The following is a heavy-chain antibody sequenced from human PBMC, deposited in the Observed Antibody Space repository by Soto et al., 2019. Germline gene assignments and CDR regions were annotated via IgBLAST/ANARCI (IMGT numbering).Heavy chain of an antibody. CDR2: INHSGST. Sequence: SETLSLTCAVYGGSFSGYYWSWIRQPPRKGLEWIGEINHSGSTNYNPSLKSRVTISVGTSKNQFSLKLSSVTAADTAVYYCASSADRNWFDPWGQGTLVTVSS. CDR3: ASSADRNWFDP. J-gene: IGHJ5*02. CDR1: GGSFSGYY. V-gene: IGHV4-34*01.